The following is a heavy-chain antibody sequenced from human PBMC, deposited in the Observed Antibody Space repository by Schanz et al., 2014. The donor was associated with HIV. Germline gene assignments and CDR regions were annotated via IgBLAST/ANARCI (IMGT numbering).Heavy chain of an antibody. CDR1: GYNFAAYG. J-gene: IGHJ4*02. CDR2: VAPYTSNT. CDR3: ATDERNPCTGGSCYGYFDF. Sequence: QVQLVQSGAEVRKPGASVKVSCKTSGYNFAAYGISWVRQAAGQGFEWVGWVAPYTSNTNDAEKFRGRVSVTTDTFTSTDYLELRGLTSDDTAVYYCATDERNPCTGGSCYGYFDFWGQGTLVTVSS. D-gene: IGHD2-15*01. V-gene: IGHV1-18*01.